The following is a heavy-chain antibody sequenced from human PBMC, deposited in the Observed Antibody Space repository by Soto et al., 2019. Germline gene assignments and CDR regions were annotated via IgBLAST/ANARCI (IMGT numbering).Heavy chain of an antibody. J-gene: IGHJ6*02. CDR2: ISAYNGNT. D-gene: IGHD3-22*01. CDR1: GYTFTSYF. CDR3: AGSGYYHNSGMDV. Sequence: ASVKVSCKASGYTFTSYFFSWVRQAPGQGLEWMGWISAYNGNTNYAQKLQGRVTMTTDTSTSTAYMELRSLRSDDTAVYYCAGSGYYHNSGMDVWGQGTTVTVSS. V-gene: IGHV1-18*01.